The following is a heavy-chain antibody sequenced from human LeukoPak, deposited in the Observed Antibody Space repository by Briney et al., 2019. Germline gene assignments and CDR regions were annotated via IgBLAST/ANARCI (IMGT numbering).Heavy chain of an antibody. Sequence: PSETLSLTCAVSGGSISSSNWWSWVRQPPGKGLEWIGEIYHSGSTNYNPSLKSRVTISVDTSKNQFSLKLNSVTAADTAVYYCARSMTTVVNFDYWGQGTLVTVSS. D-gene: IGHD4-23*01. CDR1: GGSISSSNW. CDR2: IYHSGST. J-gene: IGHJ4*02. V-gene: IGHV4-4*02. CDR3: ARSMTTVVNFDY.